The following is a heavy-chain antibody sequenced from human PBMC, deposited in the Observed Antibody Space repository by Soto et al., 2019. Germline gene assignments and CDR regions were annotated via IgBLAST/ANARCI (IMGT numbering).Heavy chain of an antibody. V-gene: IGHV4-4*02. CDR2: IYHSGST. D-gene: IGHD6-13*01. CDR3: ARLIARADWYFDL. Sequence: SETLSLTCAVSGGSISSSNWWSWVRQPPGKGLEWIGEIYHSGSTNYNPSLKSRVTMSVDRSENQFSLKLNSVTAADTAVYYCARLIARADWYFDLWGRGTLVTVSS. CDR1: GGSISSSNW. J-gene: IGHJ2*01.